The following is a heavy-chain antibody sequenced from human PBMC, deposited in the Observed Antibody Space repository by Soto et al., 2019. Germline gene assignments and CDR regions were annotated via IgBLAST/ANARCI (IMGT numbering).Heavy chain of an antibody. J-gene: IGHJ5*02. V-gene: IGHV3-30-3*01. CDR2: ISYDGSNK. CDR3: ARDRSWCFPEEPKNWFDP. CDR1: GFTFSSYA. D-gene: IGHD6-13*01. Sequence: QVQLVESGGGVVQPGRSLRLSCAASGFTFSSYAMHWVRQAPGKGLEWVAVISYDGSNKYYADSVKGRFTISRDNSKNTLYLQMNSLRAEDTAVYYCARDRSWCFPEEPKNWFDPWGQGTLVTVSS.